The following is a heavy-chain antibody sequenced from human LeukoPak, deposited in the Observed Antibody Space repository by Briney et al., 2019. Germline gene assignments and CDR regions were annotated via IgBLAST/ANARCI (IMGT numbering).Heavy chain of an antibody. CDR2: MYYTGSA. V-gene: IGHV4-39*01. Sequence: SETLSLTCTVSGGSISSTNYYWGWIRRPPGKGLEWIANMYYTGSASYNPSLKSRVTISIDTSKNQFSLKLSSVTVADTAVYFCASRNYGSGRSDYWGQGTLVTVSS. J-gene: IGHJ4*02. CDR3: ASRNYGSGRSDY. D-gene: IGHD3-10*01. CDR1: GGSISSTNYY.